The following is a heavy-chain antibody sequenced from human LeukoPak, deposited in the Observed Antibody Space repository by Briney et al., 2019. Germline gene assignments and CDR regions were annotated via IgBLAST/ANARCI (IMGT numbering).Heavy chain of an antibody. CDR2: IWYDGRNK. D-gene: IGHD3-10*01. V-gene: IGHV3-30*02. J-gene: IGHJ3*02. CDR1: GFTFSSYG. CDR3: AKVLREGSGDAFDI. Sequence: PGGSLRLSCAVSGFTFSSYGMHWVRQAPGKGLEWVAVIWYDGRNKDYADSVKGRLTISRDNSKNTLYLQMNSLRAEDTALYYCAKVLREGSGDAFDIWGQGTMVTVSS.